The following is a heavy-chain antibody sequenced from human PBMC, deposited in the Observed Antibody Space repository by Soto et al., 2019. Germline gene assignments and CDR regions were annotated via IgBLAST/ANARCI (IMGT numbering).Heavy chain of an antibody. V-gene: IGHV4-4*07. CDR3: ARTVGAAYYFDF. CDR1: GDSMTKYY. CDR2: IYTSGST. D-gene: IGHD1-26*01. J-gene: IGHJ4*02. Sequence: QVQLQESGPGLVKPSETLSLTCTVSGDSMTKYYWSWIRQPAGKGLEWIGRIYTSGSTNYNPSLKSRVTMSIDTSNNHFSLKLKSVTAADTAVYYCARTVGAAYYFDFWGQGALVIVSS.